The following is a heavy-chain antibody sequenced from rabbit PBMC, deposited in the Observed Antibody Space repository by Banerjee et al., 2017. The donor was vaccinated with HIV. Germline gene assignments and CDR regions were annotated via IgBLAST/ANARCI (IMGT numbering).Heavy chain of an antibody. CDR2: IYAGSSGSA. J-gene: IGHJ4*01. Sequence: QEQLEESGGDLVKPEGSLTLTCTVSGFDFSSNAICWVRQAPGKGLEWIGTIYAGSSGSAYYGSWVNGRFTISKTSSTTVTLQMTSLTAADTATYFCARDLAGAIGWNFVLWGPGTLVTVS. CDR1: GFDFSSNA. V-gene: IGHV1S45*01. CDR3: ARDLAGAIGWNFVL. D-gene: IGHD4-1*01.